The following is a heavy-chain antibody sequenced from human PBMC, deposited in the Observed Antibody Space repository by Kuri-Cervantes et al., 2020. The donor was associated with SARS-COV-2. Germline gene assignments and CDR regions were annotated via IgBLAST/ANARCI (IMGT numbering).Heavy chain of an antibody. J-gene: IGHJ4*02. CDR3: ARGETGLGNDY. CDR1: GFTFSSYS. CDR2: ISSSSSYI. Sequence: GESLKISCADSGFTFSSYSMNWVRQAPGKGLEWVSSISSSSSYIYYADSVKGRFTISRDNAKNSLYLQMNSLRAEDTAVYYCARGETGLGNDYWGQGTLVTVSS. D-gene: IGHD1-1*01. V-gene: IGHV3-21*01.